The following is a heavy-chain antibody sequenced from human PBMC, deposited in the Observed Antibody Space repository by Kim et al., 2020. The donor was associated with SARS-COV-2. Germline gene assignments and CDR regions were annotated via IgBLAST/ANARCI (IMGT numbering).Heavy chain of an antibody. CDR2: IYHSGST. Sequence: SETLSLTCTVSGYSISSGYYWGWIRQPPGKGLEWIGSIYHSGSTYYNPSLKSRVTISVDTSKNQFSLKLSSVTAADTAVYYCARVPELSSSSDNWFDPWGQGTLVTVSS. CDR3: ARVPELSSSSDNWFDP. D-gene: IGHD6-13*01. CDR1: GYSISSGYY. J-gene: IGHJ5*02. V-gene: IGHV4-38-2*02.